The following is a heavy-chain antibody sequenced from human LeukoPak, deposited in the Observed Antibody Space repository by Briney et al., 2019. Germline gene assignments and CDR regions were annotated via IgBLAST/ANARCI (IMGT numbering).Heavy chain of an antibody. V-gene: IGHV3-30*04. CDR1: GFTFSSYA. CDR2: ISYDGSNK. Sequence: PGGSLRLSCAASGFTFSSYAMHWVRQAPGKGLEWVAVISYDGSNKYYADSVKGRFIISRDNTRNSLFLQMHSLRAEDTAVYFCAREDGYCSGGNCYSYFDSWGQGTLVTVSS. CDR3: AREDGYCSGGNCYSYFDS. J-gene: IGHJ4*02. D-gene: IGHD2-15*01.